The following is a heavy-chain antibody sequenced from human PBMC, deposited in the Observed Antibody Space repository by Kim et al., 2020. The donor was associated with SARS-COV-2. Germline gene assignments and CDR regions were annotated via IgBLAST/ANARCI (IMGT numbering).Heavy chain of an antibody. D-gene: IGHD6-19*01. V-gene: IGHV3-23*01. CDR1: GFTFSSYA. J-gene: IGHJ4*02. CDR2: ISGSGGST. CDR3: AKASIALAGTGYYFDS. Sequence: GGSLRLSCAASGFTFSSYAMSWVRQAPGKGLEWVSAISGSGGSTYYADSVKGRFTISRDNSKNTLYLQMNSLRAEDTAVYYCAKASIALAGTGYYFDSLGQGALVPVSP.